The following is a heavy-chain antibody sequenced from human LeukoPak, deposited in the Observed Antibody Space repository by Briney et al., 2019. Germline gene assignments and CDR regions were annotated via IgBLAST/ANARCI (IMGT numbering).Heavy chain of an antibody. J-gene: IGHJ5*02. D-gene: IGHD6-19*01. CDR1: GFTFSSYG. Sequence: PGRSLRLSCAASGFTFSSYGRHWVRQAPGKGLEWVAVIWYDGSNKYYADSVKGRFTISRDNSKNTLYLQMNSLRAEDTAVYYCAREIAVAGTGNWFDPWGQGTLVTVSS. CDR2: IWYDGSNK. V-gene: IGHV3-33*01. CDR3: AREIAVAGTGNWFDP.